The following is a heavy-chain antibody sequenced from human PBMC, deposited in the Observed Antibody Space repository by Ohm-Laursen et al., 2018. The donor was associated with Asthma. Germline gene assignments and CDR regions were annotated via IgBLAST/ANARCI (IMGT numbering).Heavy chain of an antibody. V-gene: IGHV3-30*18. Sequence: SLRLSCTASGFTFSNLGMHWVRQAPGKGLEWVAVISDDGSQKYYGESVKGRFTISRDNSKSTMFLDMTSLKSEDTGLYFCAKDEGRVKNWFDPWGPGTRVNVSS. CDR2: ISDDGSQK. J-gene: IGHJ5*02. D-gene: IGHD2/OR15-2a*01. CDR3: AKDEGRVKNWFDP. CDR1: GFTFSNLG.